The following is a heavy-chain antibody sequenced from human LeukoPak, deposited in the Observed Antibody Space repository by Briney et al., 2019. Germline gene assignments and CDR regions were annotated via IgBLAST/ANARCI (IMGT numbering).Heavy chain of an antibody. V-gene: IGHV3-23*01. D-gene: IGHD6-13*01. Sequence: GGSLRLSCAASGFTFRNYAMTWVRQAPGKGLEWVSVVTGNGDTTYYADSVRGRFTISRDNFKNTVYLQMNSLRAEDTAVYYCAKDAGEGSGWYYFDYWGQGTLVTVSS. CDR1: GFTFRNYA. CDR2: VTGNGDTT. CDR3: AKDAGEGSGWYYFDY. J-gene: IGHJ4*02.